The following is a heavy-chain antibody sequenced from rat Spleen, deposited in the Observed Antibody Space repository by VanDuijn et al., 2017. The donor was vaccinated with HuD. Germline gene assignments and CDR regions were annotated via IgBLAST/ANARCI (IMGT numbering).Heavy chain of an antibody. V-gene: IGHV5-25*01. D-gene: IGHD2-2*01. CDR3: AKVPYGDTYPPFDY. J-gene: IGHJ2*01. CDR1: GFTFSSFA. Sequence: EVQLVESGGGLVQPGSSLKLSCTASGFTFSSFAMAWVRQAPKKGLEWVAAIISGGSNTYYPDSVKGRFTVSRDNAKSTLYLQMDSLGSEDTATYYCAKVPYGDTYPPFDYWGQGVMVTVSS. CDR2: IISGGSNT.